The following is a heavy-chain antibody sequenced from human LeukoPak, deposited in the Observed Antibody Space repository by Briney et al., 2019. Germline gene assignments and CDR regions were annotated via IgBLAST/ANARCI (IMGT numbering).Heavy chain of an antibody. D-gene: IGHD3-3*02. Sequence: SETLSLTCTVSGGSISSSSSYWTWMRQHPGKGREWIGYIYYSGSTYYNPSLSSRVTLSLDTSKNQFSLKLSSVTAADTAVYYCARARSSLAEFDYWGQGTLVTVSS. V-gene: IGHV4-31*03. CDR3: ARARSSLAEFDY. J-gene: IGHJ4*02. CDR1: GGSISSSSSY. CDR2: IYYSGST.